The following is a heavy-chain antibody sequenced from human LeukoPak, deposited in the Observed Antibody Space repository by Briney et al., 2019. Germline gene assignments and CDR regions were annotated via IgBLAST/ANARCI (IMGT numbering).Heavy chain of an antibody. Sequence: PGGSLRLSCAASGFTFSTFAMVWVRQPPGKGLEWVSSIFPSGGEIHYADSVRGRFTISRDNSKNTLYLQMNSLKGDDTAVYYCARTTEGYCSSTSCYEFYYYYYMDVWGKGTTVTISS. V-gene: IGHV3-23*01. J-gene: IGHJ6*03. CDR2: IFPSGGEI. CDR1: GFTFSTFA. D-gene: IGHD2-2*01. CDR3: ARTTEGYCSSTSCYEFYYYYYMDV.